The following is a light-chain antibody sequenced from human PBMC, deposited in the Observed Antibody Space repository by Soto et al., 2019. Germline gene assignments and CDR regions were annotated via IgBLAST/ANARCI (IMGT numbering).Light chain of an antibody. CDR1: QSVSRY. J-gene: IGKJ2*01. CDR2: DAS. CDR3: QHRSNWPGA. V-gene: IGKV3-11*01. Sequence: EIVLTQSPVTLSLSPGESATLSCRASQSVSRYLAWYQKKPGQAPRLLIYDASKRATGIPARFSGSGSGTDFTLTISSLEPEDFAVYYYQHRSNWPGAFGQGTKLEI.